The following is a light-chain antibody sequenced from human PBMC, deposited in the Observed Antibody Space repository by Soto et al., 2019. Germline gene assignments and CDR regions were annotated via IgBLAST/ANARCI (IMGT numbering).Light chain of an antibody. CDR2: AAS. J-gene: IGKJ1*01. Sequence: IQMTQSPSSLSVSLIDRVTIACRASQDIGNDLGWYQQRPGEAPRLLIYAASTLRSGDPSRFSGSGSGTHFALTINSLQPDDSATYCCLQDHKFPWTFGEETKVEIK. V-gene: IGKV1-6*02. CDR3: LQDHKFPWT. CDR1: QDIGND.